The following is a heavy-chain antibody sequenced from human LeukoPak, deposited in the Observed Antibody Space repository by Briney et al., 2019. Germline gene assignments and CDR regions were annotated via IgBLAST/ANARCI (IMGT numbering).Heavy chain of an antibody. CDR2: IHYTETT. Sequence: SETLSLTCTVSGGSMNSVPYYWTWIRQHPERGLEWNRNIHYTETTYYNPSLQIRIPISLATFHNQFSLKLTSVTAADTAFYYCARGHCPGGRCNWSEPWGAGAPVTLSS. D-gene: IGHD2-15*01. V-gene: IGHV4-31*03. CDR3: ARGHCPGGRCNWSEP. J-gene: IGHJ5*02. CDR1: GGSMNSVPYY.